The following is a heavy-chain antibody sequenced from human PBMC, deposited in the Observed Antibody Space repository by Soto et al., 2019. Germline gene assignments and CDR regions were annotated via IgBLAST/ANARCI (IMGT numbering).Heavy chain of an antibody. J-gene: IGHJ4*02. CDR1: GGSVSSGSYY. Sequence: SETLSLTCTVSGGSVSSGSYYWSWIRQPPGKGLEWIGYIYYSGSTNYNPSLKGRVTISVDTSKNQFSLKLSSVTAADTAVYYCARARGDYYDSSGYYFDYWGQGTLVTVSS. CDR3: ARARGDYYDSSGYYFDY. D-gene: IGHD3-22*01. CDR2: IYYSGST. V-gene: IGHV4-61*01.